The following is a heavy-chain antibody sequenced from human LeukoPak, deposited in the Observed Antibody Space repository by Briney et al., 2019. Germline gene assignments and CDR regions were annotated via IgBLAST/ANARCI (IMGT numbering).Heavy chain of an antibody. CDR1: GFTFSSYA. CDR2: ISGSGGST. Sequence: ETGGSLRLSCAASGFTFSSYAMSWVRQAPGKGLEWVSAISGSGGSTYYADSVKGRFTISRDNSKNTLYLQMNSLGAEDTAVYYCAKELFRIAVAGINDYWGQGTLVTVSS. CDR3: AKELFRIAVAGINDY. D-gene: IGHD6-19*01. J-gene: IGHJ4*02. V-gene: IGHV3-23*01.